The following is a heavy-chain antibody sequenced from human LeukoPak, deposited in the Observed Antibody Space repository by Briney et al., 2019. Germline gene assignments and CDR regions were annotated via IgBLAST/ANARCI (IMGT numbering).Heavy chain of an antibody. D-gene: IGHD3-22*01. CDR1: GFTLSAYP. CDR2: FDRGSLDT. J-gene: IGHJ4*02. V-gene: IGHV3-23*01. Sequence: TGGSLRLSCAASGFTLSAYPMTWVRQAPGKGLQWVSLFDRGSLDTYYADSVRGRFTVSRDNDKNTLYLQMNSLRAEDTAVYYWARRGNESSGAKDYFDHWGQGSQVTVSS. CDR3: ARRGNESSGAKDYFDH.